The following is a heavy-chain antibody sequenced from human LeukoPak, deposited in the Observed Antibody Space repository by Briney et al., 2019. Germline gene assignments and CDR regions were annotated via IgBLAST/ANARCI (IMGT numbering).Heavy chain of an antibody. CDR1: GFTFSSYA. Sequence: GGSLRLSCAASGFTFSSYAMSEVRQAPGKGLEWVSAISGSGGSTYYADSVKGRFTISRDNSKNTLYLQMNSLRAEDTAAYYCARALDYGGNARYYYYYYMDVWGKGTTVTVSS. D-gene: IGHD4-23*01. V-gene: IGHV3-23*01. CDR3: ARALDYGGNARYYYYYYMDV. CDR2: ISGSGGST. J-gene: IGHJ6*03.